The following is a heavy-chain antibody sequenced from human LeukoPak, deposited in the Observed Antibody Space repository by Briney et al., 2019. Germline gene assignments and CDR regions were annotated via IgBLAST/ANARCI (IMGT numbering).Heavy chain of an antibody. J-gene: IGHJ4*02. CDR3: ARGGAKYYDILTGYLFDY. Sequence: SETLSLTCAVYGRSFSGYYWSWIRQPPGKGLEWIGEINHSGSTNYNPSLKSRVTISVDTSKNQFSLKLSSVTAADTAVYYCARGGAKYYDILTGYLFDYWGQGTLVTVSS. CDR1: GRSFSGYY. D-gene: IGHD3-9*01. V-gene: IGHV4-34*01. CDR2: INHSGST.